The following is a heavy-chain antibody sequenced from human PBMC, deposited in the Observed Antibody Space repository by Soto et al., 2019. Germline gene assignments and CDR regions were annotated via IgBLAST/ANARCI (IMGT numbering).Heavy chain of an antibody. V-gene: IGHV3-23*01. CDR1: GFTFSSYA. CDR3: AKAQWELKHYYYYGMDV. CDR2: ISGSGGST. J-gene: IGHJ6*02. Sequence: GGSLRLSCAASGFTFSSYAMSWVRQAPGKGLEWVPAISGSGGSTYYADSVKGRFTISRDNSKNTLYLQMNSLRAEDTAVYYCAKAQWELKHYYYYGMDVWGQGTTVTVSS. D-gene: IGHD1-26*01.